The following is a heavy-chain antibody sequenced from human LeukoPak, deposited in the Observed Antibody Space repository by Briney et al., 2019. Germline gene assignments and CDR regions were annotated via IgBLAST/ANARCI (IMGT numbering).Heavy chain of an antibody. Sequence: ASVKVSCKASGYTFTSYGISWVRQAPGQGLEWMGWISAYNDNTNYAQKLQGRVTMTTDTSTSTAYMELRSLRSDDTAVCYCARGYCSGGSCLKTDYWGQGTLVTVSS. D-gene: IGHD2-15*01. J-gene: IGHJ4*02. CDR3: ARGYCSGGSCLKTDY. CDR1: GYTFTSYG. CDR2: ISAYNDNT. V-gene: IGHV1-18*01.